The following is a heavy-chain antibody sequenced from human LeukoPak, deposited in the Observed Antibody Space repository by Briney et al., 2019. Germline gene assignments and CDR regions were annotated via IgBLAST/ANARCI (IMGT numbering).Heavy chain of an antibody. CDR1: GYTFTGYY. V-gene: IGHV1-2*02. D-gene: IGHD3-22*01. CDR2: INPNSGGT. Sequence: GASVKVSCKASGYTFTGYYMHWVRQAPGQGLEWMGWINPNSGGTNYAQKFQGRVTMTRDTSISTAYMELSRLRSDDTAVYYCARERITMIVVAGSYGMDVWGQGTTVTVSS. CDR3: ARERITMIVVAGSYGMDV. J-gene: IGHJ6*02.